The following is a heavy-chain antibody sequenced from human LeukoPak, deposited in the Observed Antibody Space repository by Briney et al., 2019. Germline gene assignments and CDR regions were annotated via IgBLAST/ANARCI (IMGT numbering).Heavy chain of an antibody. D-gene: IGHD2-2*01. V-gene: IGHV3-33*01. CDR1: GFTFSSYG. CDR2: MWYDGSNK. J-gene: IGHJ5*02. Sequence: PGRSLRLSCAASGFTFSSYGMHWVRQAPGKGLEWVAVMWYDGSNKYYADSVKGRFTISRDNSKNTLYLQMNSLRAEDTAVYYCARDPTSAGWFDPWGQGTLVTVSS. CDR3: ARDPTSAGWFDP.